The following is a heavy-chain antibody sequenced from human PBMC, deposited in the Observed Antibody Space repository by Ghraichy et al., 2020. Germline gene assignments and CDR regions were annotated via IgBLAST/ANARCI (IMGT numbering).Heavy chain of an antibody. V-gene: IGHV4-4*02. CDR3: ARDRDTMVRGVTLYGMDV. CDR1: GGSISSSNW. D-gene: IGHD3-10*01. J-gene: IGHJ6*02. CDR2: IYHSGST. Sequence: SETLSLTCAVSGGSISSSNWWSWVRQPPGKGLEWIGEIYHSGSTNYNPSLKSRVTISVDKSKNQFSLKLSSVTAADTAVYYCARDRDTMVRGVTLYGMDVWGQGTTVTGSS.